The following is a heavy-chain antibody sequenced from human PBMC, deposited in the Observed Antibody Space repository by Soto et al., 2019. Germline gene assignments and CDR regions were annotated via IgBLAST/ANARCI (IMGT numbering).Heavy chain of an antibody. CDR1: GFTFSSYS. CDR3: AREQVVPAAKWFDY. Sequence: EVQLVESGGGLVKPGGSLRLSCAASGFTFSSYSMNWVRQAPGKGLEWVSSISSSSSYIYYADSVKGRFTLSRDNDKNSLYLQMNNLRAEDTAVYYCAREQVVPAAKWFDYWGQGTLVTVSS. CDR2: ISSSSSYI. D-gene: IGHD2-2*01. V-gene: IGHV3-21*01. J-gene: IGHJ4*02.